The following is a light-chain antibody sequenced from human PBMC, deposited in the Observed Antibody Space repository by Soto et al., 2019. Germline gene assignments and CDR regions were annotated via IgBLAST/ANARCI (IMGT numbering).Light chain of an antibody. CDR2: DVS. V-gene: IGLV2-14*01. CDR1: SSDVGGYNY. Sequence: QCVLNQAASVYGAAGEWSSISCTGTSSDVGGYNYVSWYQQHPGKAPKFMIYDVSNRPSGVSNRFSGSKSGNTASLTISGLQAEDEADYYCCSYTTSNTPQIVFGTGTKVTVL. J-gene: IGLJ1*01. CDR3: CSYTTSNTPQIV.